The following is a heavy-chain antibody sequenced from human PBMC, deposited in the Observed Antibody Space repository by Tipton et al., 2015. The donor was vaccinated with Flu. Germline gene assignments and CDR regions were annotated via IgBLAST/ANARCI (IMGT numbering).Heavy chain of an antibody. CDR2: IYYSGST. J-gene: IGHJ6*02. V-gene: IGHV4-61*01. CDR1: GGSVSSGSYY. D-gene: IGHD3-22*01. Sequence: LRLSCTVSGGSVSSGSYYWSWIRQPPGKGLEWIGYIYYSGSTNYNPSLKSRVTISVDTSKNQFSLKLSSVTAADTAVYYCARVNPASSGYLYYYYYYGMDVWGQGTTVTVSS. CDR3: ARVNPASSGYLYYYYYYGMDV.